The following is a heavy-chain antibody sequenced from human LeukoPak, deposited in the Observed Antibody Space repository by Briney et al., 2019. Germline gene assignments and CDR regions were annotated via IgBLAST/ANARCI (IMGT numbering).Heavy chain of an antibody. J-gene: IGHJ6*03. CDR1: GFTVSSNY. D-gene: IGHD4-23*01. V-gene: IGHV3-53*01. CDR2: IYSGGST. CDR3: ARDQRTTTVAGLYYYYMDV. Sequence: GGSLRLSCAASGFTVSSNYMSWVRRAPGKGLEWVSVIYSGGSTYYADSVKGRFTVSRDNSKNTLYLQMNSLRAEDTAVYYCARDQRTTTVAGLYYYYMDVWGKGTTVTISS.